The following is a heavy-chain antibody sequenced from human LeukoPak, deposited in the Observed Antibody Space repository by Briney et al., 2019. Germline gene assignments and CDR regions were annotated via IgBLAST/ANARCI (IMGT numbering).Heavy chain of an antibody. CDR2: IWKDGSKK. D-gene: IGHD3-22*01. CDR3: AREEGSSGYYNY. J-gene: IGHJ4*02. Sequence: GRSLRLSCAASGFTFSIYGMHWVRQAPGKGLEWVAVIWKDGSKKYYADSEKGRFTISRDNSKNTLDLQMNSLRDEDTAVYYCAREEGSSGYYNYWGQGILVTVSS. V-gene: IGHV3-33*01. CDR1: GFTFSIYG.